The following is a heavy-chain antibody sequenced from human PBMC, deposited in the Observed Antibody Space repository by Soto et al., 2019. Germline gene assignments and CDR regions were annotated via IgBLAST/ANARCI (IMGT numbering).Heavy chain of an antibody. V-gene: IGHV5-51*01. CDR1: GYSFAGYW. CDR2: IYPGDSDT. D-gene: IGHD6-13*01. J-gene: IGHJ3*02. Sequence: PGESLKISCKGSGYSFAGYWIGWVRQMPGKGLEWMGIIYPGDSDTRYSPSFQGQVTISADKSISTAYLQWSSLKASDTAMYYCASRRELGIAAAGASMWAFDIWGQGTMVTVSS. CDR3: ASRRELGIAAAGASMWAFDI.